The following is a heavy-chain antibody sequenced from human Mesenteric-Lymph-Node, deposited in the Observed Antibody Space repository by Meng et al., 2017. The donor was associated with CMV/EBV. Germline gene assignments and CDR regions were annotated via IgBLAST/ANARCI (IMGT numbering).Heavy chain of an antibody. Sequence: SETLSLTCTVSGVSVSSDSYYWSWIRQTPGKGLEWIGYVYIYYSGSTNYNPSLKSRVTISVDTSKNQFSLKLSSVTAADTAVYYCARVQPGLFDYWDQGTLVTVSS. J-gene: IGHJ4*02. D-gene: IGHD1-14*01. CDR3: ARVQPGLFDY. CDR2: VYIYYSGST. V-gene: IGHV4-61*01. CDR1: GVSVSSDSYY.